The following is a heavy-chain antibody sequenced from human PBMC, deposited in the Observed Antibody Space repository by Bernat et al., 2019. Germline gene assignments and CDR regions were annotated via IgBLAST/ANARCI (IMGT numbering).Heavy chain of an antibody. J-gene: IGHJ4*02. V-gene: IGHV4-39*01. Sequence: QLQLQGSGPGLVKPSETLSLTCTVSGGSISSSSYYWGWIRQPPGKGLEWIGSMYYSGNTYYNPSLKSRVTISIDTSKNQFSLKLSSVTAADTAVYYCARPVEYSSSSFYFDYWGQGTLVTVSS. CDR1: GGSISSSSYY. CDR2: MYYSGNT. D-gene: IGHD6-6*01. CDR3: ARPVEYSSSSFYFDY.